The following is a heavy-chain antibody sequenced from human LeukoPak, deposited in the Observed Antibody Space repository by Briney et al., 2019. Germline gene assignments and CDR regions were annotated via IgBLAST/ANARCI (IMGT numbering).Heavy chain of an antibody. V-gene: IGHV1-2*02. Sequence: ASVKVSCKASRYTFTGYYMHWVRQAPGQGLEWMGWINPNSGGTNYAQKFQGRVTMTRDTSISTAYMELSRLRSDDTAVYYCASVYCGGDCYPLYYYYGMDVWGQGTTVTVSS. J-gene: IGHJ6*02. CDR3: ASVYCGGDCYPLYYYYGMDV. D-gene: IGHD2-21*02. CDR2: INPNSGGT. CDR1: RYTFTGYY.